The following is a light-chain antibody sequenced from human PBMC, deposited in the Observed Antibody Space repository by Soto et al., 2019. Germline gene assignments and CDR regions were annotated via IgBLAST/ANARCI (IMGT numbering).Light chain of an antibody. V-gene: IGLV2-23*01. CDR1: SSDVGSYNL. CDR2: EGS. J-gene: IGLJ1*01. Sequence: QSALTQPASVSGSPGQSITISCTGTSSDVGSYNLVSWYQQHPGKAPKLMIYEGSKRPSGVSNRFSASKSGNTASLTVSGLQAEDDADYYCCSYAGSSTSFVFVTGTMVTVL. CDR3: CSYAGSSTSFV.